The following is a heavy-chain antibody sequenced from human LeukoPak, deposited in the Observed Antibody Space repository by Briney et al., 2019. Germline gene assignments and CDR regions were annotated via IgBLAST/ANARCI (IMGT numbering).Heavy chain of an antibody. J-gene: IGHJ6*02. Sequence: SETLSLTCTVSGGSISSSSYYWGWIRQPPGKGLEWIGSIYYSGSTYYNPSLKSRVTISVDTSKNQFSLKLSSVTAADTAVYYCARVLLLTVRGVDPYYYYYGMDVWGQGTTVTVSS. CDR3: ARVLLLTVRGVDPYYYYYGMDV. V-gene: IGHV4-39*07. CDR1: GGSISSSSYY. D-gene: IGHD3-10*01. CDR2: IYYSGST.